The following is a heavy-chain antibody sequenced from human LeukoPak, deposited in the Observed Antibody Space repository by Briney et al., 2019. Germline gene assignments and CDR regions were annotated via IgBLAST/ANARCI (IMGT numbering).Heavy chain of an antibody. J-gene: IGHJ4*02. CDR2: IHGDGGDT. CDR3: ARRLYYDTVGSPFDL. CDR1: GFTFRSYW. Sequence: PGGSLRLSCAASGFTFRSYWMSWIRQSPGKELLWVSRIHGDGGDTSYADSVKGRFTISRDNAKNTLYLQMDGLTAEDTAVYYCARRLYYDTVGSPFDLWGQGTLVIVSS. V-gene: IGHV3-74*01. D-gene: IGHD3-22*01.